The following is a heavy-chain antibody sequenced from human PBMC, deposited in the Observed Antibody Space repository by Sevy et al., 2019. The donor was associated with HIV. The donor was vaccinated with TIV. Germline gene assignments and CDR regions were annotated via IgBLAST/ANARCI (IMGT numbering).Heavy chain of an antibody. Sequence: SETLSLTCTVSGGSITSLYWNWIRQPPGKGLEWIANIYYNGHINYSPSLKSRVTLSLDTSKNQFSLRLSSVTAADTAMYYCAGENAWGRGYSWGQGTLVTVST. CDR2: IYYNGHI. CDR3: AGENAWGRGYS. CDR1: GGSITSLY. V-gene: IGHV4-59*08. J-gene: IGHJ4*02. D-gene: IGHD1-26*01.